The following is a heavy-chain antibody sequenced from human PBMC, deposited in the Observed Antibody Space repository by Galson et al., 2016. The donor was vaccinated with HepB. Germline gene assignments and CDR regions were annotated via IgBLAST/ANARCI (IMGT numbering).Heavy chain of an antibody. CDR1: GGTFSRNA. J-gene: IGHJ4*02. CDR3: AILDKSDYGDYDRLDY. Sequence: SVKVSCKASGGTFSRNAFNWVRQAPGQGLEWMGGITPIFGTSSYAQKFQGRVTLTADESTTTVYMEMTTLRSDDTAVYYCAILDKSDYGDYDRLDYWGQGTMVTVSS. D-gene: IGHD4-17*01. V-gene: IGHV1-69*13. CDR2: ITPIFGTS.